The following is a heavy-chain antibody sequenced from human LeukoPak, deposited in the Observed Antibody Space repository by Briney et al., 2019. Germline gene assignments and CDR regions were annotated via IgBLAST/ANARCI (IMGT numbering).Heavy chain of an antibody. CDR1: GGSISSADYY. J-gene: IGHJ4*02. D-gene: IGHD4-17*01. Sequence: SETLSLTCTVSGGSISSADYYRSWIRQPPGKGLEWIGYIHYSGSTYYNPSLKSRVTISGDTPKNQFSLKLSSVTAADTAVYYCARVHYGDRTRFDYWGQGTLVTVSS. CDR3: ARVHYGDRTRFDY. CDR2: IHYSGST. V-gene: IGHV4-30-4*01.